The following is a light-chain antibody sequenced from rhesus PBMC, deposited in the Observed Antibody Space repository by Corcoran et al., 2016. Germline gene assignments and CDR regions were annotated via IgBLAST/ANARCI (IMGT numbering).Light chain of an antibody. V-gene: IGKV1-74*01. J-gene: IGKJ3*01. Sequence: DIQMTQSPSSLFAPVGDRVIISCRASENVNNYLNWYQQKPGKAPKLLIYKVCTLKTGFPSRFSGNGSRTDYTYTINNLQYEDVATYYNQHKYGTPFTFGPGTKLDIK. CDR1: ENVNNY. CDR3: QHKYGTPFT. CDR2: KVC.